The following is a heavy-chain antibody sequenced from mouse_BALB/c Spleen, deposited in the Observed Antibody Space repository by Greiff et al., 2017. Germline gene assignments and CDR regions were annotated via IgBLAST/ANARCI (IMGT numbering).Heavy chain of an antibody. J-gene: IGHJ1*01. D-gene: IGHD2-4*01. V-gene: IGHV1-18*01. CDR3: ARKGGLRRYFDV. CDR2: INPNNGGT. CDR1: GYTFTDYN. Sequence: EVHLVESGPELVKPGASVKIPCKASGYTFTDYNMDWVKQSHGKSLEWIGDINPNNGGTIYNQKFKGKATLTVDKSSSTAYMELRSLTSEDTAVYYCARKGGLRRYFDVWGAGTTVTVSS.